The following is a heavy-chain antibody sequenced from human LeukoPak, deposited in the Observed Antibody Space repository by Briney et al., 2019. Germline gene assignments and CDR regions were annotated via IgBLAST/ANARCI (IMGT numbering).Heavy chain of an antibody. D-gene: IGHD1-1*01. CDR1: GGSISSYF. J-gene: IGHJ5*02. CDR2: IYTSGST. CDR3: ARFVGYNYWFDP. V-gene: IGHV4-4*09. Sequence: SETLSLTCTVSGGSISSYFWSWIRQPPGKGLEWIGYIYTSGSTNYNPSLKSRVTISVDTSKNQFSLKLSSVTAADTAVYYCARFVGYNYWFDPWGQGTLVTVSS.